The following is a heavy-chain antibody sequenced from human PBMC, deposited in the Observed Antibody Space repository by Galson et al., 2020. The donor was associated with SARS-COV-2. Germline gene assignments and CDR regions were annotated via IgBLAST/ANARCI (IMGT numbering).Heavy chain of an antibody. Sequence: SQTLSLTCAVSGGSISTGAYYWSWIRQFPGKGLEWIGYIFYTGSTYYNASLKSRVTIYLDTSKNHFSLNLNSVTAADTAVYYCARIKNRVVVITTPPTGAFDIWGQGTMVTGSS. V-gene: IGHV4-30-4*08. D-gene: IGHD3-22*01. CDR1: GGSISTGAYY. CDR3: ARIKNRVVVITTPPTGAFDI. J-gene: IGHJ3*02. CDR2: IFYTGST.